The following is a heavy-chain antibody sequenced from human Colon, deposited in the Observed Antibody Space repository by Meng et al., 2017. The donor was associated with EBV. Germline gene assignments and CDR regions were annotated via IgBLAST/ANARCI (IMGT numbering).Heavy chain of an antibody. J-gene: IGHJ4*02. CDR1: GGSIRNDQW. CDR3: ARVGGLDGYRLGGDY. Sequence: QVQLQESGPGLVXPXXXXXLTXDXSGGSIRNDQWWSWVRQAPGKGLEWIGEIYHSGRTNYNPSVKSRVSMSVDTSKNQFSLRLNSVTAADTAVYYCARVGGLDGYRLGGDYWGQGALVTVSS. D-gene: IGHD5-24*01. CDR2: IYHSGRT. V-gene: IGHV4-4*02.